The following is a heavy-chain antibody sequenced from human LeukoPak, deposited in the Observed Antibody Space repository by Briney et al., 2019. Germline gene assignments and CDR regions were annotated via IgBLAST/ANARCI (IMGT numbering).Heavy chain of an antibody. CDR1: GGTFSSYA. J-gene: IGHJ4*02. CDR2: IIPIFGTA. CDR3: ARGQLSFDY. D-gene: IGHD5-18*01. Sequence: VASVKASCKASGGTFSSYAISWVRQAPGQGLEWMGGIIPIFGTANYAQKFQGRVTITADKSTSTAYMELSSLRSEDTAVYYCARGQLSFDYWGQGTLVAVSS. V-gene: IGHV1-69*06.